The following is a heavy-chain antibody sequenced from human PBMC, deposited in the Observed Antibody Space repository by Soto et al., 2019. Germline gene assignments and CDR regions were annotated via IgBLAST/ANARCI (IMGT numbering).Heavy chain of an antibody. CDR3: GKVLLTDYLRYAPHR. CDR2: ISPNGDST. V-gene: IGHV3-23*01. J-gene: IGHJ3*01. D-gene: IGHD2-8*01. CDR1: GFAFNNYA. Sequence: EVQLLESGGGLVQPGGSLRLACAASGFAFNNYAMNWVRQAPGRGLVWVSIISPNGDSTYYAHSLKGRFTISRDNSQNTVFLHMNSRRAEDTAIYSCGKVLLTDYLRYAPHRWGQGTLVTVSS.